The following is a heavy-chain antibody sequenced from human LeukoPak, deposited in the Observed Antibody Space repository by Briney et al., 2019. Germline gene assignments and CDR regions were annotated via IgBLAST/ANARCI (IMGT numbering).Heavy chain of an antibody. CDR2: INHSGST. CDR1: GGSFSGYY. V-gene: IGHV4-34*01. J-gene: IGHJ4*02. Sequence: SETLSLTCAVYGGSFSGYYWSWIRQPPGKGLEWIGGINHSGSTNYNPSLKSRVAISVDTSKNQFSLKLSSVTAADTAVYYCARGPYRLGYCSGGSCYYFDYWGQGTLVTVSS. CDR3: ARGPYRLGYCSGGSCYYFDY. D-gene: IGHD2-15*01.